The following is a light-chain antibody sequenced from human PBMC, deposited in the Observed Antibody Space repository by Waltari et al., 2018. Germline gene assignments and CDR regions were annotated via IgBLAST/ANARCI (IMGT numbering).Light chain of an antibody. V-gene: IGLV1-44*01. Sequence: QSVLTQPPSASGTPGQRVTISCSGSSSNIGSHTVNWYQQLPGTAPKLLIYTNDRRPSGVPDRFSGSKAGTSGSLAISGLQSEDEAHYYCSSWDASLNGLVFGGGTKVTVL. CDR2: TND. J-gene: IGLJ2*01. CDR1: SSNIGSHT. CDR3: SSWDASLNGLV.